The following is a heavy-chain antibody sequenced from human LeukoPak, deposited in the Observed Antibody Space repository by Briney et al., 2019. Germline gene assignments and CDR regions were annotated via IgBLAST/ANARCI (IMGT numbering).Heavy chain of an antibody. J-gene: IGHJ4*02. CDR2: ISSSSSTI. CDR1: GFTFSSYN. Sequence: GGSLRLSCAASGFTFSSYNMNWARLAPGKGLEWVSYISSSSSTIYYTDSVKGRFTISRDNAKNSLYLQMNSLRAEDTAVYYCARNPIDYWGQGTLVTVSS. CDR3: ARNPIDY. V-gene: IGHV3-48*01.